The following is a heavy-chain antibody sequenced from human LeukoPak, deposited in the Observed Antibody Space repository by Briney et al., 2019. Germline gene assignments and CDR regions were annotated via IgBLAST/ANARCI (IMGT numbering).Heavy chain of an antibody. CDR2: INHSGST. J-gene: IGHJ3*02. V-gene: IGHV4-34*01. D-gene: IGHD6-25*01. CDR1: GGSFSGYH. Sequence: SETLSLTCAVYGGSFSGYHWSWIRQPPGKGLEWIGEINHSGSTNYNPSLKSRVTISVDTSKNQFSLKLSSVTAADTAVYYCARTSPRLDAFDIWGQGTMVTVSS. CDR3: ARTSPRLDAFDI.